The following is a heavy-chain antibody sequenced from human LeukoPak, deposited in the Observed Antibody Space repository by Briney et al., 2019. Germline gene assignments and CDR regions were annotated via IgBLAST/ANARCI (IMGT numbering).Heavy chain of an antibody. J-gene: IGHJ6*03. D-gene: IGHD5-24*01. V-gene: IGHV4-30-4*01. CDR2: IYYSGST. Sequence: PSQTLSLTCTVSGGSISSGDYYWSWIRQPPGKGLEWIGYIYYSGSTYYNPSLKSRVTISVDTSKNQFSLKLSSVTAADTAVYYCARRRRNYYYMDVWGKGTTVTVSS. CDR3: ARRRRNYYYMDV. CDR1: GGSISSGDYY.